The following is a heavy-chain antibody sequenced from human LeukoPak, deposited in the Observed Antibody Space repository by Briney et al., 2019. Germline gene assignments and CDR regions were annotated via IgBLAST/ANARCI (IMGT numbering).Heavy chain of an antibody. V-gene: IGHV3-23*01. CDR1: GFVFRSQD. Sequence: GGSLRLSCAASGFVFRSQDMGWVRQAPGKGLEWVSAISDGGSRTYYADSVKGRFTISRDNSKNTLHLQMNSLRAEDTAVYYCAKSTYYDIFDYWGQGTLVTVSS. J-gene: IGHJ4*02. CDR2: ISDGGSRT. CDR3: AKSTYYDIFDY. D-gene: IGHD3-22*01.